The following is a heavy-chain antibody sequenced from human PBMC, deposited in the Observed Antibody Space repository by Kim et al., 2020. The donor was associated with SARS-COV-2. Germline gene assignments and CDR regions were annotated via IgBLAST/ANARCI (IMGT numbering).Heavy chain of an antibody. CDR3: ARDRDPYYGSGSFDY. CDR1: GYTFTSYA. J-gene: IGHJ4*02. CDR2: INAGNGNT. D-gene: IGHD3-10*01. V-gene: IGHV1-3*01. Sequence: ASVKVSCKASGYTFTSYAMHWVRQAPGQRLEWMGWINAGNGNTKYSQKFQGRVTITRDTSASTAYMELSSLRSEDTAVYYCARDRDPYYGSGSFDYWGQGTLVTVSS.